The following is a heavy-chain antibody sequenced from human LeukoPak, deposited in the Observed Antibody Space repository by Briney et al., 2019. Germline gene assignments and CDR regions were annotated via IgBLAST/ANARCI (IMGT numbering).Heavy chain of an antibody. CDR1: GFTFSDYY. V-gene: IGHV3-11*04. Sequence: GGSLRLSCAASGFTFSDYYMSWIRQAPGKGLEGVSYISSSGSTIYYADSVKGRFTISRDNAKNSLYLQMNSLRAEDTAAYYCARDADTAMVKTNPDWGQGTLVTVSS. D-gene: IGHD5-18*01. CDR3: ARDADTAMVKTNPD. CDR2: ISSSGSTI. J-gene: IGHJ4*02.